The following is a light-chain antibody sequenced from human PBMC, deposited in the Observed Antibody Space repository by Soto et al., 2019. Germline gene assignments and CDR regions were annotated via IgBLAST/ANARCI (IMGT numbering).Light chain of an antibody. J-gene: IGKJ1*01. CDR2: HAS. CDR1: QIVRSGY. CDR3: QQYANSRT. V-gene: IGKV3-20*01. Sequence: EIVLTQSPGTLSLFPGERATISCRASQIVRSGYLGWYQQKPGQAPRLLIQHASSRAAGVPDRFSGSGSGTDFILTISRLEPEDFAVYYGQQYANSRTFGQGTNVEI.